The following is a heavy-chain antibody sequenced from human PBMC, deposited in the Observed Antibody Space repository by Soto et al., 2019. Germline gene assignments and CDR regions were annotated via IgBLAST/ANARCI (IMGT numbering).Heavy chain of an antibody. V-gene: IGHV1-2*02. CDR2: IFPNSGGST. CDR1: GYTFADYY. D-gene: IGHD6-13*01. J-gene: IGHJ5*01. Sequence: SVQVSCKTSGYTFADYYIHWVRQAPGQGLEWMGFIFPNSGGSTTSAQQFEGRVTMTRDSSISTAYLELSGLTPDDTAVYYCARDEGGIYDSWGQGTLVTVSS. CDR3: ARDEGGIYDS.